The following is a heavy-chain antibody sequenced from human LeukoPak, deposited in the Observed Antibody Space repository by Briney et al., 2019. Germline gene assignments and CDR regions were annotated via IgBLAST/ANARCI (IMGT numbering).Heavy chain of an antibody. Sequence: PSETLSLTCSVSGDSISSSSCWWGWNRQPPGKGLEWIGTIYSSGSTYYNPPLERRVTISVDTSKNQFSLRLTSVTAADTAVYYCARRTSNWYYFDFWGQGTLVTVSS. CDR3: ARRTSNWYYFDF. CDR1: GDSISSSSCW. D-gene: IGHD6-13*01. J-gene: IGHJ4*02. CDR2: IYSSGST. V-gene: IGHV4-39*01.